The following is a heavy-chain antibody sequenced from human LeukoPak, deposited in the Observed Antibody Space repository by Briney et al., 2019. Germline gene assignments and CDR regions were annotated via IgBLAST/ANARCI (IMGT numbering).Heavy chain of an antibody. CDR3: ARDCFYYYGSGSYFCSYDHQLDY. Sequence: GGSLRLSCAASGFTFSSYWMHWVRQAPGKGLVWVSRINSDGSSTSYADSVKGRFTISRDNAKNTLYLQMNSLRAEDTAVYYCARDCFYYYGSGSYFCSYDHQLDYWGQGTLVTVSS. J-gene: IGHJ4*02. D-gene: IGHD3-10*01. V-gene: IGHV3-74*01. CDR1: GFTFSSYW. CDR2: INSDGSST.